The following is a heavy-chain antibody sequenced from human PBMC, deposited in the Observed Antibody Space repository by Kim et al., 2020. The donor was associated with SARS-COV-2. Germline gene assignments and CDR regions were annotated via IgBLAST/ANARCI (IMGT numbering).Heavy chain of an antibody. J-gene: IGHJ6*02. CDR1: GGTFSSYA. D-gene: IGHD6-6*01. CDR2: IIPIFGTA. CDR3: ARHSFIAARPEICYYYGMDV. V-gene: IGHV1-69*13. Sequence: SVKVSCKASGGTFSSYAISWVRQAPGQGLEWMGGIIPIFGTANYAQKFQGRVTITADESTSTAYMELSSLRSEDTAVYYCARHSFIAARPEICYYYGMDVWGQGTTVTVSS.